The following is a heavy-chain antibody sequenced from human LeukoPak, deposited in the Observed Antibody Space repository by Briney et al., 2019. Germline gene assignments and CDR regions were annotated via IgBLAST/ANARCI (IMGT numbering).Heavy chain of an antibody. CDR2: IYHSGST. D-gene: IGHD2-15*01. CDR3: ARSRPHCSGGSCYSGWFDP. CDR1: GGSISSSNW. V-gene: IGHV4-4*02. Sequence: SGTLSLTCAVSGGSISSSNWWCWVRQPPGKGLEWIGEIYHSGSTNYNPSLKSRVTISVDKSKNQFSLKLSSVTAADTAVYYCARSRPHCSGGSCYSGWFDPWGQGTLVTVSS. J-gene: IGHJ5*02.